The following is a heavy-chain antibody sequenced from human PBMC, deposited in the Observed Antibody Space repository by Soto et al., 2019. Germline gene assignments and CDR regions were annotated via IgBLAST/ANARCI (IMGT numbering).Heavy chain of an antibody. J-gene: IGHJ5*02. D-gene: IGHD3-3*01. V-gene: IGHV4-30-4*01. CDR2: IYYSGST. CDR3: ARLYYDFWSGTPNWFDP. Sequence: PSETLSLTCTVSGGSISSGDYYWSWIRQPPGKGLEWIGYIYYSGSTYYNPSLKSRVTISVDTSKNQFSLKLSSATAADTAVYYCARLYYDFWSGTPNWFDPWGQGTLVTVSS. CDR1: GGSISSGDYY.